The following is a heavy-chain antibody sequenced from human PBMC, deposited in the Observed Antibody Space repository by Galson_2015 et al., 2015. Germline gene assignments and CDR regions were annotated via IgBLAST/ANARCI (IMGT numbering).Heavy chain of an antibody. CDR1: GFTVSSNY. D-gene: IGHD5-18*01. V-gene: IGHV3-66*02. CDR3: ARDPVDTAAGNWFDP. J-gene: IGHJ5*02. Sequence: SLRLSCAASGFTVSSNYMSWVRQAPGKGLEWVSVIYGGGSTYYADSVKGRFTISRDNSKNTLYLQMNSLRAEDTAVYYCARDPVDTAAGNWFDPWGQGTLVTVSS. CDR2: IYGGGST.